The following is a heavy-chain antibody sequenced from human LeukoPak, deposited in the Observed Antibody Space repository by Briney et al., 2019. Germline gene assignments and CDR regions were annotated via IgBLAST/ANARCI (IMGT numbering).Heavy chain of an antibody. CDR2: IIPIFGTA. D-gene: IGHD6-13*01. CDR3: ASYPTGYSSSWYYLDY. V-gene: IGHV1-69*06. J-gene: IGHJ4*02. Sequence: ASVKVSCKASGGTFSSYAISWVRQAPGQGLEWMGGIIPIFGTANYAQKFQGRVTITADKSTSTAYMELSSLRSEDTAVYYCASYPTGYSSSWYYLDYWGQGTLVTVSS. CDR1: GGTFSSYA.